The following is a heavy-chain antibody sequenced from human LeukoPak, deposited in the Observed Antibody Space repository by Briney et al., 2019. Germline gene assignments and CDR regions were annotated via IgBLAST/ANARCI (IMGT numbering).Heavy chain of an antibody. Sequence: ASVKVSCKASGYTFTGYYMHWVRQAPGQGLEWMGWINPNSGGTNYAQKFQGRVTMTRDTPISTAYMELSRLRSDDTAVYYCARNRAARPYNWFDPWGQGTLVTVSS. J-gene: IGHJ5*02. V-gene: IGHV1-2*02. CDR3: ARNRAARPYNWFDP. D-gene: IGHD6-6*01. CDR2: INPNSGGT. CDR1: GYTFTGYY.